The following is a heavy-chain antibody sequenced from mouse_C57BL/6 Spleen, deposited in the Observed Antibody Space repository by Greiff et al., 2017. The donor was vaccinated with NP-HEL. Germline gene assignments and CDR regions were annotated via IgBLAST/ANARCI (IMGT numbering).Heavy chain of an antibody. D-gene: IGHD1-1*01. CDR1: GYSITSGYY. CDR2: ISYDGSN. CDR3: AREDGSGYFDV. V-gene: IGHV3-6*01. J-gene: IGHJ1*03. Sequence: EESGPGLVKPSQSLSLTCSVTGYSITSGYYWNWIRQFPGNKLEWMGYISYDGSNNYNPSLKNRISITRDTSKNQFFLKLNSVTTEDTATYYCAREDGSGYFDVWGTGTTVTVSS.